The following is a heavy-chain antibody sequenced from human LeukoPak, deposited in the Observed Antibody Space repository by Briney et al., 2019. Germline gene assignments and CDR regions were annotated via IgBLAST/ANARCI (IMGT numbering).Heavy chain of an antibody. CDR3: ARDSWTAVRSTIYYYYMDV. J-gene: IGHJ6*03. CDR1: GGSISSSNW. D-gene: IGHD3/OR15-3a*01. CDR2: VYHSGST. V-gene: IGHV4-4*02. Sequence: PSGTLSLTCAVSGGSISSSNWWSWVRQPPGKGLEWIGEVYHSGSTNYNPSLKSRVTISVDKSKNQFSLKLSPVTAADTAVYYCARDSWTAVRSTIYYYYMDVWGKGTTVTVSS.